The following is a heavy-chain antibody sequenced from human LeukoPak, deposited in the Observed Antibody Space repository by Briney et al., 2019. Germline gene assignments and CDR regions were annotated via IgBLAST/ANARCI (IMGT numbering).Heavy chain of an antibody. V-gene: IGHV7-4-1*02. D-gene: IGHD5-12*01. CDR1: GYTFTSYA. J-gene: IGHJ6*03. CDR2: INTNTGNP. Sequence: ASVKVSCKASGYTFTSYAMNWVRQAPGQGLEWMGWINTNTGNPTYAQGFTGRFVFSLDTSVSTAYLQISSLEAEDTAVYYCARDIATTPRNYYYYMDVWGKGTTVTISS. CDR3: ARDIATTPRNYYYYMDV.